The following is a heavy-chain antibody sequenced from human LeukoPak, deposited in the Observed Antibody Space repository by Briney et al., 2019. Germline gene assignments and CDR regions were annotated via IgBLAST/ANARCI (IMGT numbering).Heavy chain of an antibody. Sequence: PGGSLRLSCAASGFTFSSYTMSWVRQAPGKGLEWVSAISGSGGSTYYADSVKGRFTISRDNSKNTLYLQMNSLRAEDTAVYYCAKDGSGSYLYYFDYWGQGTLVTVSS. V-gene: IGHV3-23*01. J-gene: IGHJ4*02. CDR2: ISGSGGST. D-gene: IGHD1-26*01. CDR3: AKDGSGSYLYYFDY. CDR1: GFTFSSYT.